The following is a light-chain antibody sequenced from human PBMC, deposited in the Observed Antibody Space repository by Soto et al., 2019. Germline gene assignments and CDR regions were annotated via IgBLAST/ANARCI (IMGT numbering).Light chain of an antibody. Sequence: EIVMTQSPATLSVSPGERATLSCRASQSVSSNLAWYQQKPGQAPRLLIYGASTRATGIPARFSGSGSGTEFTLTISSLQSEDFAVYYCQQYNNFWTFGQGPKVQIK. J-gene: IGKJ1*01. CDR2: GAS. CDR3: QQYNNFWT. CDR1: QSVSSN. V-gene: IGKV3-15*01.